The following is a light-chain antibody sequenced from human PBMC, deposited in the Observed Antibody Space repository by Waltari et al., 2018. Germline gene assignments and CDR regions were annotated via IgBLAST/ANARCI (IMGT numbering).Light chain of an antibody. V-gene: IGLV2-8*01. CDR3: SSYAGSNTLV. Sequence: QSALTQPPSASGSPGQSVTIFCSGTNSDIGTYNHVSWVQQNPGRAPKLLIYEVNKRPSGVPDRFSGSKSDNRASLTVSGLQADDEAVYHCSSYAGSNTLVFGGGTRLTVL. J-gene: IGLJ2*01. CDR1: NSDIGTYNH. CDR2: EVN.